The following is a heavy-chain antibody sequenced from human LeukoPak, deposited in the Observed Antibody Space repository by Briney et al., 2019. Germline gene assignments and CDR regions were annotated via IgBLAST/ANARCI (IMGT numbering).Heavy chain of an antibody. V-gene: IGHV1-69*05. D-gene: IGHD6-13*01. Sequence: GASVKVSCKASGGTFSSYAISWVRQAPGQGLEWMGGIIPIFGTANYAQKFQGRVTITTDESTSTAYMELSSLRSEDTAVYYCASGYRDLTAAGPHYMDVWGKGTTVNVSS. CDR1: GGTFSSYA. CDR3: ASGYRDLTAAGPHYMDV. CDR2: IIPIFGTA. J-gene: IGHJ6*03.